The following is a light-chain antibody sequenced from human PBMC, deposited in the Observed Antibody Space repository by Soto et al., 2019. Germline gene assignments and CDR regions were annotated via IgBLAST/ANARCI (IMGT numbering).Light chain of an antibody. V-gene: IGLV2-14*01. Sequence: QSALTQPASVSGSPGQSITISCSGTSSDVGGYNYVSWYQQHPGKAPKLMIYDVSNRHSGVSNRFSGSKSANTASLTISGLHAEDEADYYCCSYTSSSTIVVLGGGTKLTVL. CDR1: SSDVGGYNY. J-gene: IGLJ2*01. CDR2: DVS. CDR3: CSYTSSSTIVV.